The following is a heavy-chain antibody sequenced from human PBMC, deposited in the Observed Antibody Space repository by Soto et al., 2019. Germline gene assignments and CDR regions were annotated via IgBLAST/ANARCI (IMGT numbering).Heavy chain of an antibody. CDR2: ISGSGGST. V-gene: IGHV3-23*01. J-gene: IGHJ6*03. D-gene: IGHD2-15*01. Sequence: EVQLLESGGGLVQPGGSLRLSCAASGFTFSSYAMSWVRQAPGKGLEWVSAISGSGGSTYYADSVKGRFTISRDNSKNTLYLQMNSLRAEDTAVYYCAKVVAGHHYYYSYMDVWGKGTTVTVSS. CDR3: AKVVAGHHYYYSYMDV. CDR1: GFTFSSYA.